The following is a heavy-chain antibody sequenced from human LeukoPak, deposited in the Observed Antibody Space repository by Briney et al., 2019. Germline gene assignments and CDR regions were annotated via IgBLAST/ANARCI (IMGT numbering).Heavy chain of an antibody. Sequence: SVKVSCKAPGGTFSSYAISWVRQAPGQGLEWMGGIIPIFGTANYAQKFQGRVTITTDESTSTAYMELSSLRSEDTAVYYCARDVLAARHPTYFDYWGQGTLVNVSS. V-gene: IGHV1-69*05. CDR1: GGTFSSYA. D-gene: IGHD6-6*01. CDR3: ARDVLAARHPTYFDY. CDR2: IIPIFGTA. J-gene: IGHJ4*02.